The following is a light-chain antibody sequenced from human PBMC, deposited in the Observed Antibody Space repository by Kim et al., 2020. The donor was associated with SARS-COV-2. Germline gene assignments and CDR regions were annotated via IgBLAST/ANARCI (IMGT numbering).Light chain of an antibody. V-gene: IGKV1-27*01. CDR2: AAS. Sequence: ASVGDRVTITGRASQGISNYLAWYQQKPGKVPKFLIYAASTLLSGVPTRFSGSGYGTDFSLTISSLQPEDVATYYCQNYNGAPLTFGGGTKVDIK. J-gene: IGKJ4*01. CDR3: QNYNGAPLT. CDR1: QGISNY.